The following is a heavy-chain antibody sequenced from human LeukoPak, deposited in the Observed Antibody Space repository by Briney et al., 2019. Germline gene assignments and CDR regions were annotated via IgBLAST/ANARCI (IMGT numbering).Heavy chain of an antibody. CDR3: ARTWIQVWCPDFDY. V-gene: IGHV1-2*02. CDR1: GYTFTDYY. Sequence: GASVKVSCKASGYTFTDYYMHWVRQAPGQGREGMGWINPNSGGTNYSQKFQGRVTMTTDTSTSTAYTQLSGLSSDDTAVYYCARTWIQVWCPDFDYWGQGALDTVSS. D-gene: IGHD5-18*01. J-gene: IGHJ4*02. CDR2: INPNSGGT.